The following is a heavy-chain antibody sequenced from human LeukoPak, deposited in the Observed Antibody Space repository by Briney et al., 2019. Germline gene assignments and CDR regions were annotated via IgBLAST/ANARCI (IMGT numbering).Heavy chain of an antibody. CDR3: ARSSSAAYDAFDI. V-gene: IGHV1-8*03. CDR2: MNPNSGNT. CDR1: GYTFTSYD. J-gene: IGHJ3*02. D-gene: IGHD2-2*01. Sequence: GASVKVSCKASGYTFTSYDINWVRQATGQGLEWMGWMNPNSGNTGYAQKFQGRVTITRNTSISTAYMELSSLRSEDTAVYYCARSSSAAYDAFDIWGQGTMVTVSS.